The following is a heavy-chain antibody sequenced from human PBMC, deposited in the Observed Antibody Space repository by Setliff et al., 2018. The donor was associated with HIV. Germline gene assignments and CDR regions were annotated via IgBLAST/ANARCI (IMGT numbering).Heavy chain of an antibody. D-gene: IGHD3-10*01. CDR1: GFTFSSYG. CDR2: IRYDGSDK. J-gene: IGHJ4*02. Sequence: GESLKISCAASGFTFSSYGMHWVRQAPGKGLEWVAFIRYDGSDKYYADSVKGRFTISRDNFKNTVYLQMGSLRSEDTAVYYCAKDYKTITMVRGVKEGLDYWGQGTLVTVSS. V-gene: IGHV3-30*02. CDR3: AKDYKTITMVRGVKEGLDY.